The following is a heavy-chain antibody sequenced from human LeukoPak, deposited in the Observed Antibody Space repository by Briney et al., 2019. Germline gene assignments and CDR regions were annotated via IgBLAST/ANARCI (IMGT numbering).Heavy chain of an antibody. CDR3: ARDPVDGYSPFAY. Sequence: ASVKVSCKASGYTLTDHHVIWVRQAPGQGPEWVGWINSKNNGVAYAKEFPPRATMTRETSINTAYMELSSLRSDDTAIYYCARDPVDGYSPFAYWGQGTLVTVSS. J-gene: IGHJ4*02. CDR1: GYTLTDHH. D-gene: IGHD5-24*01. V-gene: IGHV1-2*02. CDR2: INSKNNGV.